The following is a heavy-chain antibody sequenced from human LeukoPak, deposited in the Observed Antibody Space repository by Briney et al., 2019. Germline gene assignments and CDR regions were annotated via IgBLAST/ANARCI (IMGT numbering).Heavy chain of an antibody. J-gene: IGHJ4*02. Sequence: SETLSLTCTVSGGSISSYYWSWIRQPPGKGLEWIGYIYYSGSTNYNPSLKSRVTISVDTSKNQFSLKLSSVTAADTAVYYCARDGGQQLGADYYFDYWGQGTLVTVSS. D-gene: IGHD6-6*01. CDR2: IYYSGST. CDR3: ARDGGQQLGADYYFDY. CDR1: GGSISSYY. V-gene: IGHV4-59*01.